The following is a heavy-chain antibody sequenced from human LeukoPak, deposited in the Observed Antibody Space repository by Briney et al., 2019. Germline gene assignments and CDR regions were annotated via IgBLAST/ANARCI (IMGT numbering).Heavy chain of an antibody. J-gene: IGHJ4*02. D-gene: IGHD5-12*01. Sequence: PGGSLRLSCAASGFTFSSYAMSRVRQAPGKGLEWVSAISGSGGSTYYADSVKGRFTISRDNSKNTLYLQMNSLRAEDTAVYYCAKAKNYSGYLYFDYWGQGTLVTVSS. CDR2: ISGSGGST. V-gene: IGHV3-23*01. CDR3: AKAKNYSGYLYFDY. CDR1: GFTFSSYA.